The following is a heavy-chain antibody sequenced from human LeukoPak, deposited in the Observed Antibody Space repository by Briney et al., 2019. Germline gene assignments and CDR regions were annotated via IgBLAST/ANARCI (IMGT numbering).Heavy chain of an antibody. CDR2: ISWNSGSI. J-gene: IGHJ3*02. V-gene: IGHV3-9*01. CDR1: GFTFDDYA. D-gene: IGHD5-18*01. CDR3: ASYGGYSYGFGMKAFDI. Sequence: PGGSLRLSCAASGFTFDDYAMHWVRQAPGKGLEWVSGISWNSGSIGYADSVKGRFTISRDNAKNSLYLQMNSLRAEDTAVYYCASYGGYSYGFGMKAFDIWGQGTMVTVSS.